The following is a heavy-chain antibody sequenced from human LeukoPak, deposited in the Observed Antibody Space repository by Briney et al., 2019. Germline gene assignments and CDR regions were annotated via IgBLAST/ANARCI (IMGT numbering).Heavy chain of an antibody. J-gene: IGHJ4*02. V-gene: IGHV1-8*01. Sequence: ASVTVSCTASGYTFTSCDINWVRQAPGQGLEWMGWMNPNSGSTGYGQSFQGRITMTRDISIGTAYMELSNLTSEDTAIYYCTRGSSGRRDNWGQGTLVTVSA. CDR3: TRGSSGRRDN. CDR1: GYTFTSCD. CDR2: MNPNSGST. D-gene: IGHD6-19*01.